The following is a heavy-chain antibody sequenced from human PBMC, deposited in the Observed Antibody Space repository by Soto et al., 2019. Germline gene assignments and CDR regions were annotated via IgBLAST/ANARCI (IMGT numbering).Heavy chain of an antibody. CDR3: ASANLLVPGTEFDY. CDR1: GFTFSSYW. V-gene: IGHV3-7*05. Sequence: PGGSLRLSCAASGFTFSSYWMSWVRQAPGKGLEWVANIKEDGSEKYYVDSVKGRFTISRDNAKNSLNLQMNSLRDEDTAVYYCASANLLVPGTEFDYWGQGTPVTV. J-gene: IGHJ4*02. D-gene: IGHD6-19*01. CDR2: IKEDGSEK.